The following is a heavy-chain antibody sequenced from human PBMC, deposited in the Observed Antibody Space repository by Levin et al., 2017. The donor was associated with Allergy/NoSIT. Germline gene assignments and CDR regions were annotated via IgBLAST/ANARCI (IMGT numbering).Heavy chain of an antibody. CDR3: AKSRAANYDSSGYYQTQYYYYYDGMDV. CDR1: GFTFSSYA. CDR2: ISGSGGST. Sequence: GESLKISCAASGFTFSSYAMSWVRQAPGKGLEWVSAISGSGGSTYYADSVKGRFTISRDNSKNTLYLQMNSLRAEDTAVYYCAKSRAANYDSSGYYQTQYYYYYDGMDVWGQGTTVTVSS. V-gene: IGHV3-23*01. J-gene: IGHJ6*02. D-gene: IGHD3-22*01.